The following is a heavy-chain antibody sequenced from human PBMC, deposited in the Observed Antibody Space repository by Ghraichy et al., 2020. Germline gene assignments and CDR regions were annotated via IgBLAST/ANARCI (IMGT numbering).Heavy chain of an antibody. CDR1: GGSISSYY. CDR3: ARGWDLTVGIWFDP. CDR2: IYYSGST. Sequence: SETLSLTCTVSGGSISSYYWSWIRQPPGKGLEWIGYIYYSGSTNYNPSLKSRVTISVDTSKNQFSLKLSSVTAADTAVYYCARGWDLTVGIWFDPWGQGTLVTVSS. J-gene: IGHJ5*02. V-gene: IGHV4-59*01. D-gene: IGHD1-26*01.